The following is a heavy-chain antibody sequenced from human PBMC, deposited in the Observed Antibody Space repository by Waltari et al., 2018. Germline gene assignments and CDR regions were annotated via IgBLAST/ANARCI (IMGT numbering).Heavy chain of an antibody. Sequence: EAQLVESGGGLIHPGGSLRLSCAVSGFTVGTNYMSWVRQAPGKGLEWVSFIYSGGSTNNADSVRGRFTISIDISKNTLFLEMNSLTAEDTAVYYCARDPPGMATIGSWGQGTLVTVSS. CDR1: GFTVGTNY. J-gene: IGHJ5*02. D-gene: IGHD5-12*01. CDR2: IYSGGST. V-gene: IGHV3-53*01. CDR3: ARDPPGMATIGS.